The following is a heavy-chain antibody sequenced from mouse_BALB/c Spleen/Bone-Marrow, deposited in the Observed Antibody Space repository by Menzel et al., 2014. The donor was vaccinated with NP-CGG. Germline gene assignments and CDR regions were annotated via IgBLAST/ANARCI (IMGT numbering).Heavy chain of an antibody. CDR2: ISSGSSSI. J-gene: IGHJ1*01. CDR3: ARYYGNYSGYFDV. CDR1: GFTFSSFG. V-gene: IGHV5-17*02. Sequence: EVKLVESGGGLVQPGGSRKLSCAASGFTFSSFGMHWVRQAPEKGLEWVAYISSGSSSIYYADTEKVRFTTPRDNPKNTLFLQMTSLRSEDTAMYYCARYYGNYSGYFDVWGAGTTVTVSS. D-gene: IGHD2-1*01.